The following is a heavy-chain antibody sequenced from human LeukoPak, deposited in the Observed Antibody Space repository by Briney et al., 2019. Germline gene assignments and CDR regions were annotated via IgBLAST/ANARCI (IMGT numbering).Heavy chain of an antibody. CDR2: ISDYNGNT. CDR1: GYTFMSYG. V-gene: IGHV1-18*01. J-gene: IGHJ5*02. CDR3: ARDLYRDSLPVSWFDP. Sequence: ASVKVSCKTSGYTFMSYGISWVRQAPGQALEWMGWISDYNGNTNYAQKLQGRVTMTTDTSTSTAYMELRSLRSDDTAVYYCARDLYRDSLPVSWFDPWGQGTLVTVSS. D-gene: IGHD4-11*01.